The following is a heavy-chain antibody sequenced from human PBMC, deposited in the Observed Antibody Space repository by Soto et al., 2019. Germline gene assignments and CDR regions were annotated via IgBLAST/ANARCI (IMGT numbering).Heavy chain of an antibody. J-gene: IGHJ4*02. Sequence: PSETLSLTCTVSGDSITSGSYYWGWIRQSPRKGLEWIGSIDYSGSAYYSASLKSRVSVSVDTSTNQVSLKVRSMTAADAAVYYCARSKSDYDTGAFDYWGQGTLVPVSS. CDR3: ARSKSDYDTGAFDY. D-gene: IGHD3-16*01. CDR1: GDSITSGSYY. CDR2: IDYSGSA. V-gene: IGHV4-39*01.